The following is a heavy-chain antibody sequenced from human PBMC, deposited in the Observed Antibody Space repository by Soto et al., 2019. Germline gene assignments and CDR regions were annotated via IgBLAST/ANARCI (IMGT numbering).Heavy chain of an antibody. CDR1: GYTLTSYG. CDR3: ARSDRDSSGYYHIYYFDY. J-gene: IGHJ4*02. Sequence: ASVKVARKASGYTLTSYGVSWVRQTPGQGLEWMGWISAYNGNTNYAQNLQGRVTMTTDTSTSTAYMELRSLRSDDTAVYYCARSDRDSSGYYHIYYFDYWGQGTLVTVSS. CDR2: ISAYNGNT. V-gene: IGHV1-18*01. D-gene: IGHD3-22*01.